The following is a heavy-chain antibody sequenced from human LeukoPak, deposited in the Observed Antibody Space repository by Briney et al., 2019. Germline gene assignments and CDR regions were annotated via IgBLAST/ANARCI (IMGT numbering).Heavy chain of an antibody. Sequence: GGSLRLSCAASGFTFSNYAMTWVRQAPGKGLEWVSVISGGGGSTYYADSVKGRFSISRDNSKNTLYLQMNSLRAEDTAVYYCAKDRPYYDSSGYSPLCDAFDIWGQGTMVTVSS. CDR2: ISGGGGST. J-gene: IGHJ3*02. D-gene: IGHD3-22*01. V-gene: IGHV3-23*01. CDR3: AKDRPYYDSSGYSPLCDAFDI. CDR1: GFTFSNYA.